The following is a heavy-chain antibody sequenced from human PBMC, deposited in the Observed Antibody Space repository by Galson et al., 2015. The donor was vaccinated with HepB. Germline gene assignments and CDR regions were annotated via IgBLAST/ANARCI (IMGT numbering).Heavy chain of an antibody. J-gene: IGHJ4*02. CDR3: AQGPRSARSSHSHY. CDR2: IVGTVVST. CDR1: GLTFTNHV. D-gene: IGHD3-3*01. Sequence: SLRLSCAVSGLTFTNHVMSWFRQAPGEGLDWVGIIVGTVVSTYYTDSVKGRFTISRDRAANTLYLQMNSLRDEDTAIYYCAQGPRSARSSHSHYCGPGTLVTASP. V-gene: IGHV3-23*01.